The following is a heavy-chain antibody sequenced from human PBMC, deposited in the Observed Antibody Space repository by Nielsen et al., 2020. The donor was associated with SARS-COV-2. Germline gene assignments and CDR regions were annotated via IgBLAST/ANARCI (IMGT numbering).Heavy chain of an antibody. J-gene: IGHJ5*02. CDR3: ARRPVGLVFWFDP. D-gene: IGHD6-19*01. Sequence: GGSLRLSCAASGFTFSSYGMHWVRQAPGKGLEWVAVISYDGSNKYYADSVKGRFTISRDNSKNTLYLQMNSLRAEDTAVYYCARRPVGLVFWFDPWGQGTLVTVSS. CDR1: GFTFSSYG. V-gene: IGHV3-30*03. CDR2: ISYDGSNK.